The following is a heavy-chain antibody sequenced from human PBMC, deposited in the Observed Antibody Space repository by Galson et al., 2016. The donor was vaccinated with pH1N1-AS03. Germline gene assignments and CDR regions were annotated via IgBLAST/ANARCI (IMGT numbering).Heavy chain of an antibody. CDR3: ARGDSGATDTITNFDY. CDR2: INSKSGAT. Sequence: SVKVSCKASGFTFTDYYIHWIRQVPGQGLEWMGRINSKSGATKYVQKFEGRATMTRDTSISTAFLELTSLHSDDTAVYFCARGDSGATDTITNFDYWGQGTLVTVSS. CDR1: GFTFTDYY. J-gene: IGHJ4*02. D-gene: IGHD1-26*01. V-gene: IGHV1-2*06.